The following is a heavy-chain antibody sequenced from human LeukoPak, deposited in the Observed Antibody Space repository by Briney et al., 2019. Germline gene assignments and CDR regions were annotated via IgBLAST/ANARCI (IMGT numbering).Heavy chain of an antibody. CDR2: IYYSGST. V-gene: IGHV4-59*01. CDR1: GGSISSYY. J-gene: IGHJ6*02. D-gene: IGHD3-3*01. Sequence: SETLSLTCTVSGGSISSYYWSWIRQPPGKGLEWIGYIYYSGSTNYNPPLKSRVPISVDTSKNQFSLKLSSVAAADTAGYYCAGGGLGGYYYYYYGMDVWGQGTTVTVSS. CDR3: AGGGLGGYYYYYYGMDV.